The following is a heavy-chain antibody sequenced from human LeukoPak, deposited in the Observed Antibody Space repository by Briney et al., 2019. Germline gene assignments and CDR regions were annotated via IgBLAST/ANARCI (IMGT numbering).Heavy chain of an antibody. CDR2: ISGSGGST. Sequence: GGSLRLSCSASGFTFSSYAMSWVRQAPGKGLEWVSAISGSGGSTYYADSVKGRFTISRDNSKNTLYLQMNSLRAEDTAVYYCAKRMWAAAAGDYIDYWGQGTLVTVSS. J-gene: IGHJ4*02. CDR3: AKRMWAAAAGDYIDY. V-gene: IGHV3-23*01. D-gene: IGHD6-13*01. CDR1: GFTFSSYA.